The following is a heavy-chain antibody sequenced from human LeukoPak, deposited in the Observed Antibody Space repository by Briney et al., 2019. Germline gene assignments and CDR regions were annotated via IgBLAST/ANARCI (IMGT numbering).Heavy chain of an antibody. V-gene: IGHV1-69*04. J-gene: IGHJ4*02. CDR1: GGTFSSYA. Sequence: AASVKVSCKAPGGTFSSYAISWVRQAPGQGLEWMGRIIPILGIANYAQKFQGRVTITADKSTSTAYMELSSLRSEDTAVYYCASTFDVEMATVIVWWGQGTLVTVSS. CDR2: IIPILGIA. D-gene: IGHD5-24*01. CDR3: ASTFDVEMATVIVW.